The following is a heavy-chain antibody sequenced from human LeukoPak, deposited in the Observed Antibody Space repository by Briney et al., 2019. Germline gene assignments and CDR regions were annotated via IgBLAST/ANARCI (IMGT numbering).Heavy chain of an antibody. CDR1: GGSISSYY. J-gene: IGHJ4*02. CDR2: IYYSGST. V-gene: IGHV4-59*01. Sequence: TSSETLSLTCTVSGGSISSYYWSWIRQPPGKGLEWIGYIYYSGSTNYNPSLKSRVTISVDTSKSQFSLKLSSVTAADTAVYYCARGGGYNYGGPSFDCWGQGTLVTVSS. D-gene: IGHD5-24*01. CDR3: ARGGGYNYGGPSFDC.